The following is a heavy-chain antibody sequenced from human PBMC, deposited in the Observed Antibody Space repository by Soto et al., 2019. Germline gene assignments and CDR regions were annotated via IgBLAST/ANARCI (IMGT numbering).Heavy chain of an antibody. V-gene: IGHV4-4*02. CDR1: GGSFTSNNW. J-gene: IGHJ4*02. CDR3: ASRDPGTSVDY. D-gene: IGHD1-1*01. Sequence: SETLSLTCAVSGGSFTSNNWWTWVRQPPGQGLEWIGEIYRTGSTNYNPSLKSRVTISLDKSENQFSLKVTSLTAADTAVYYCASRDPGTSVDYWGQGTLLTVSS. CDR2: IYRTGST.